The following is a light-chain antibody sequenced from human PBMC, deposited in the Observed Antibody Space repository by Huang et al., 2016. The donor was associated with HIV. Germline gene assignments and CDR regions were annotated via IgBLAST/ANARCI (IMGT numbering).Light chain of an antibody. Sequence: IVLTQSPATLSWYPGERVTLSCRASQSVGNYIAWYQQHPGQSPKLLSYDTSNRATGTPVGVSGSGSGTDFTLTISSLESEDFAVYYCQQRSSGVTFGGGTKVQVK. V-gene: IGKV3-11*01. J-gene: IGKJ4*01. CDR1: QSVGNY. CDR2: DTS. CDR3: QQRSSGVT.